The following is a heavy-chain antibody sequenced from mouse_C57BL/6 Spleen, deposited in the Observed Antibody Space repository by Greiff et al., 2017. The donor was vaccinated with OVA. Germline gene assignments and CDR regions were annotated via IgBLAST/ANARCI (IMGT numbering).Heavy chain of an antibody. CDR2: IDPEDGET. CDR3: ARVAQATFAMDY. J-gene: IGHJ4*01. V-gene: IGHV14-2*01. D-gene: IGHD3-2*02. CDR1: GFNIKDSY. Sequence: DVQLQESGAELVKPGASVKLSCTASGFNIKDSYMHWVKQRTEQGLEWIGRIDPEDGETKYAPKFQGKATITADTSSNTAYLQRSSLTSEDTAVYYCARVAQATFAMDYWGQGTSVTVSS.